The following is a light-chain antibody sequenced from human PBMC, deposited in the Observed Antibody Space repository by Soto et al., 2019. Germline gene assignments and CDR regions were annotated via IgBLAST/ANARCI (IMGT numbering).Light chain of an antibody. Sequence: IVLAQAPGTLSLSPGERATLSCRPSQSVSNTYVAWYQQKPGQAPRLLIYDTSSRVTGIPDRFSGSGSGTDFTLTISRLEPEDFAVFYCQQYGTSEIIFGQGTRLEIK. CDR2: DTS. CDR3: QQYGTSEII. J-gene: IGKJ5*01. CDR1: QSVSNTY. V-gene: IGKV3-20*01.